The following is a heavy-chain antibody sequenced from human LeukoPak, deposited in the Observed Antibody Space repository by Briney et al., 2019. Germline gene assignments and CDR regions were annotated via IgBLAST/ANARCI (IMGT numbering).Heavy chain of an antibody. CDR2: IYYSGST. D-gene: IGHD4-17*01. J-gene: IGHJ4*02. Sequence: SETLSLTCTVSGGSISSYYWSWLRQPPGKGLEWIGHIYYSGSTNYNPSLKSRVTISVDTSKNQFSLKLSSVTAADTAVYYCARVGRDYGDYVYYFDYWGQGTLVTVSS. CDR3: ARVGRDYGDYVYYFDY. V-gene: IGHV4-59*01. CDR1: GGSISSYY.